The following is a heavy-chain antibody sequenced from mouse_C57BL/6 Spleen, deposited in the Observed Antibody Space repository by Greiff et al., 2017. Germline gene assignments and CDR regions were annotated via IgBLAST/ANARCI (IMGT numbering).Heavy chain of an antibody. V-gene: IGHV1-64*01. D-gene: IGHD1-1*01. CDR1: GYTFTSYW. J-gene: IGHJ2*01. CDR3: ARLYYGFDY. CDR2: IHPNSGST. Sequence: VQLQQPGAELVTPAASVKLSCKASGYTFTSYWMHWVKQRPGQGLEWIGMIHPNSGSTNYNEKFKSKATLTVDKSSSTAYMQLSSLTSEDSAVYYCARLYYGFDYWGQGTTLTGSS.